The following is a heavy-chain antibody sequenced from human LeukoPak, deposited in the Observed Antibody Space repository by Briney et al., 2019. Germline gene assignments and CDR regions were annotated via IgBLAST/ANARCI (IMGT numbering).Heavy chain of an antibody. CDR1: GFTFSSYG. J-gene: IGHJ6*02. Sequence: GGSLRLSCAASGFTFSSYGMHWVRPAPGKGLEWVAVIWYDGSNKYYAESVKGRFTISRDNSKNTLYLQMNSLRAEDTAVYYCARDSGSYRYYFYGMDVWGQGTTVTVSS. V-gene: IGHV3-33*01. CDR2: IWYDGSNK. CDR3: ARDSGSYRYYFYGMDV. D-gene: IGHD1-26*01.